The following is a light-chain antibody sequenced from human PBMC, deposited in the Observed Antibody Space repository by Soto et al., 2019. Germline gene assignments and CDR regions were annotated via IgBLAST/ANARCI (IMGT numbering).Light chain of an antibody. V-gene: IGKV3-20*01. CDR2: GAS. CDR1: QSVGNN. J-gene: IGKJ1*01. CDR3: QQYGSSPPGT. Sequence: EIVMTQSPGTLSVSPGEKVTLSCRASQSVGNNLAWHQQKPGQAPRLLIYGASSRATGIPDRFSGSGSGTDFTLTISRLEPEDFAVYYCQQYGSSPPGTFGQGTKVDIK.